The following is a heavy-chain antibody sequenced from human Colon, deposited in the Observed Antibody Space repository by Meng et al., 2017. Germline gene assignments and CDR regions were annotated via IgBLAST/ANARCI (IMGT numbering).Heavy chain of an antibody. Sequence: QWQLQGSGPGLVKPSGALSRTCIVSRDSISSSSYYWGWIRQTPGKELDWIASVYYDGSTYYNPSLTSLKSRLTISIDTSKNQFSLRLSSVTAADTAVYFCARFAGNYVWGNSRYIFWGRGTLVTVSS. CDR3: ARFAGNYVWGNSRYIF. D-gene: IGHD3-16*02. CDR1: RDSISSSSYY. J-gene: IGHJ4*02. V-gene: IGHV4-39*01. CDR2: VYYDGST.